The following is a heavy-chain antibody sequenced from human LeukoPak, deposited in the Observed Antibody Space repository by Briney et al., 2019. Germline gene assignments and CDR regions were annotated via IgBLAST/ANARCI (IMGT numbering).Heavy chain of an antibody. Sequence: SETLSLTCTVSGGSIKSSYWTWIRQPPGKGLEWIGEINHSGSTNYNPSLKSRVTISVDTSKNQFSLKLSSVTAADTAVYYCARGLRGFNYGRGGKNWFDPWGQGTLVTVSS. D-gene: IGHD5-18*01. J-gene: IGHJ5*02. V-gene: IGHV4-34*01. CDR1: GGSIKSSY. CDR2: INHSGST. CDR3: ARGLRGFNYGRGGKNWFDP.